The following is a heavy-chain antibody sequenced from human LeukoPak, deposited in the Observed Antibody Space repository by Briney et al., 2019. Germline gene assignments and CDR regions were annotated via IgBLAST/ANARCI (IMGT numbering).Heavy chain of an antibody. J-gene: IGHJ4*02. CDR3: ARVRSSSWYWDY. Sequence: PGGSLRLSCAASGFTFSSYSMNWVRQAPGKGLEWVSSISSSSSYIYYADSVKGRFTISRDNAKNSLYLQMNSLRAEDTAVYYCARVRSSSWYWDYWGQGTLVTASS. D-gene: IGHD6-13*01. CDR2: ISSSSSYI. CDR1: GFTFSSYS. V-gene: IGHV3-21*01.